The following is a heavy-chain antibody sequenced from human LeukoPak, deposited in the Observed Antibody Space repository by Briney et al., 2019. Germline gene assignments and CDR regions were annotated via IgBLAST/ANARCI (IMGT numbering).Heavy chain of an antibody. CDR2: INTDGSST. CDR3: ARGATYYDFWSGYYSVGDY. D-gene: IGHD3-3*01. V-gene: IGHV3-74*01. J-gene: IGHJ4*02. Sequence: GGSLRLSCAASGFTFSSYWMHWVRQAPGKGLVWVSRINTDGSSTSYADSVKGRFTISRDNAKNTLYLQMNSLRAEDTAVYYCARGATYYDFWSGYYSVGDYWGQGTLVTVSS. CDR1: GFTFSSYW.